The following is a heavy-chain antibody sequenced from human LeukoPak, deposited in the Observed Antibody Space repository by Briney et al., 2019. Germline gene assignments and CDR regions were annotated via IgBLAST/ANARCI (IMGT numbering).Heavy chain of an antibody. D-gene: IGHD2-15*01. CDR2: ISTTTYT. Sequence: GGSLRLSCAASGFTFSDYYMSWIRQAPGKGLEWVSYISTTTYTNYADSVKGRFTISRDNAKNSLYLQMNSLRAEDTAVYYCARAQRYCSGGSCYFDYRGQGTLVTVSS. CDR3: ARAQRYCSGGSCYFDY. J-gene: IGHJ4*02. CDR1: GFTFSDYY. V-gene: IGHV3-11*06.